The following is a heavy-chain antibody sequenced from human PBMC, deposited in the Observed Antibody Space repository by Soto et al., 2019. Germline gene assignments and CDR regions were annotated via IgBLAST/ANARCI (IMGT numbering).Heavy chain of an antibody. CDR2: IYYSGST. J-gene: IGHJ6*02. CDR3: ARRDSGSYYDYYCMDV. D-gene: IGHD1-26*01. Sequence: SSETLSLTCTVSGGSISSSSYYWGWIRQPPGKGLEWIGSIYYSGSTYYNPSLKSRVTISVDTSKNQFSLKLSSVAAADTAVYYCARRDSGSYYDYYCMDVWGQGTTVTVSS. CDR1: GGSISSSSYY. V-gene: IGHV4-39*01.